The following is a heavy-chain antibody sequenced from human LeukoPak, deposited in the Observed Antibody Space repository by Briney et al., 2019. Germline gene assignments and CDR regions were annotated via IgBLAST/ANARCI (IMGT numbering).Heavy chain of an antibody. J-gene: IGHJ5*02. CDR1: GGSISSSSYY. D-gene: IGHD2-2*01. V-gene: IGHV4-39*07. Sequence: PSETLSLTCTVSGGSISSSSYYWGWIRQPPGKGLEWIGSIYYSGSTNYNPSLKSRVTISVDTSKNQFSLKLSSVTAADTAVYYCARDGVPAAESWFDPWGQGTLVTVSS. CDR2: IYYSGST. CDR3: ARDGVPAAESWFDP.